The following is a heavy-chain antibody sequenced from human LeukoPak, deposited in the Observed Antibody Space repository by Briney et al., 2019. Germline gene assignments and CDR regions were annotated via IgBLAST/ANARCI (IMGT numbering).Heavy chain of an antibody. CDR2: IYTSGST. V-gene: IGHV4-4*07. CDR1: GGSISSYY. Sequence: SETLSLTCTVSGGSISSYYWSWIRQPAGKGLEWIGRIYTSGSTNYNPSLQSRVTMSVDTSKNQFSLKLSSVTAADTAVYYCASLSGSPDAFDIWGQGTMVTVSS. D-gene: IGHD1-26*01. CDR3: ASLSGSPDAFDI. J-gene: IGHJ3*02.